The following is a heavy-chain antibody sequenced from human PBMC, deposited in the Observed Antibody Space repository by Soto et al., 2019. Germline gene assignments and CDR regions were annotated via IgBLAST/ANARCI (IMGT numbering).Heavy chain of an antibody. CDR1: GGTFSSYA. Sequence: SVKVSCKASGGTFSSYAISWVRQAPGQGLEWMGGIIPIFGTANYAQKFQGRVTITADESTSTAYMELSSLRSEDTAVYYCARDGRDGYNHFYYWGQGALVTVSS. CDR2: IIPIFGTA. CDR3: ARDGRDGYNHFYY. J-gene: IGHJ4*02. D-gene: IGHD5-12*01. V-gene: IGHV1-69*13.